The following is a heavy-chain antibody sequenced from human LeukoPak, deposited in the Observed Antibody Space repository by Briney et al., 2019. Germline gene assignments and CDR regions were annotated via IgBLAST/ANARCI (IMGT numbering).Heavy chain of an antibody. D-gene: IGHD2-2*03. Sequence: GGSLRLSCAASGFTFSSYSMNWVRQAPGKGLEWVSSISSSSSYIYYADSVKGRFTISRDNAKNSLYLQMNSLRAEDTAVYYCARCFGYCSSTSCSTKHYYYYGMDVWGQGTTVTVSS. CDR2: ISSSSSYI. J-gene: IGHJ6*02. V-gene: IGHV3-21*01. CDR3: ARCFGYCSSTSCSTKHYYYYGMDV. CDR1: GFTFSSYS.